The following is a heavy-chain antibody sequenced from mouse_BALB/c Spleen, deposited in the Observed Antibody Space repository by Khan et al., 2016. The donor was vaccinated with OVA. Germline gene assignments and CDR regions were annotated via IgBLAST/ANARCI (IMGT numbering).Heavy chain of an antibody. CDR3: ASHLIASFAY. J-gene: IGHJ3*01. CDR1: GFTFSSYS. CDR2: ISSDGDYT. Sequence: EVELVESGGDLVKPGGSLKLSCAASGFTFSSYSMSWVRQTPDKRLEWVATISSDGDYTYYPDSVKGRFTIPRDNAKNTLYLQMSSLKSEDTAMYYWASHLIASFAYWGQGTLVTVSA. V-gene: IGHV5-6*01.